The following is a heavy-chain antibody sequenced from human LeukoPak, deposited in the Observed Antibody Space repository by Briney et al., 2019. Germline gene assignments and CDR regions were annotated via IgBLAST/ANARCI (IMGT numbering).Heavy chain of an antibody. V-gene: IGHV3-21*01. J-gene: IGHJ4*02. CDR2: ISGSSSYI. D-gene: IGHD2-15*01. CDR1: GFTFSSYS. Sequence: GGSLRLSCAASGFTFSSYSMNWVRQAPGKGLEWVSSISGSSSYIYYADSVKGRFTISRDNAKNSLYLQMNSLRAEDTAVYYCARVVAAYFDYWGQGTLVTVSS. CDR3: ARVVAAYFDY.